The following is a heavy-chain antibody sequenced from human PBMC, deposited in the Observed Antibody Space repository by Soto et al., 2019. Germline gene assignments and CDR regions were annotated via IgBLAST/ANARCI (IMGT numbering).Heavy chain of an antibody. J-gene: IGHJ4*02. CDR3: AHRRNTAFGAIFDY. V-gene: IGHV2-5*02. CDR2: IYWDDDK. CDR1: GFSLSTSGVG. Sequence: QITLKESGPTLVNPTQTLTLTCTLSGFSLSTSGVGVGWIRQPPGKALEWLALIYWDDDKRYSPSLKSRLSITKDTSKNQVVLTMTYMDRVNTAIYYCAHRRNTAFGAIFDYCGQGTLVTVCS. D-gene: IGHD3-3*01.